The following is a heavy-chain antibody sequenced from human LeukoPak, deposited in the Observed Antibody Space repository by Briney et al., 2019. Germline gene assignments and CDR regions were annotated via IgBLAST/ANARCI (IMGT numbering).Heavy chain of an antibody. CDR1: GGSISSSSYY. J-gene: IGHJ6*03. V-gene: IGHV4-39*07. CDR2: IYYSGST. CDR3: ARAPRVAGTAYYYMDV. Sequence: PSETLSLTCTVSGGSISSSSYYWGWIRQPPGKGLEWIGSIYYSGSTYYNPSLKSRVTISVDTSKNQFSLKLSSVTAADTAVYYCARAPRVAGTAYYYMDVWGKGTTVTVSS. D-gene: IGHD6-19*01.